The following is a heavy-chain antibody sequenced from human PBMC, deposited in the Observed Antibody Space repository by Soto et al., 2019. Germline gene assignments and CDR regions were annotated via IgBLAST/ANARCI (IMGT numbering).Heavy chain of an antibody. D-gene: IGHD3-22*01. Sequence: VKVSCKASGYTFTSYDIIWVRQATGQGLEWMGWMNPSTGNTDSAEKFQGRLTMTRNTSISTVYMELSSLSFEDTAVYYCARDPSNSSGSKLSLDYWGQGTLVTVSS. J-gene: IGHJ4*02. V-gene: IGHV1-8*01. CDR2: MNPSTGNT. CDR3: ARDPSNSSGSKLSLDY. CDR1: GYTFTSYD.